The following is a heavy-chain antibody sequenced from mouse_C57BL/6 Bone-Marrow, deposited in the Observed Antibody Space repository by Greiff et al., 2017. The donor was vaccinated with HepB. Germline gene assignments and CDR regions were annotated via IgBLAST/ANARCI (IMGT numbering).Heavy chain of an antibody. V-gene: IGHV10-1*01. D-gene: IGHD2-4*01. CDR2: IRSKSNNYAT. J-gene: IGHJ4*01. CDR1: GFSFNTYA. Sequence: EAGGGLVQPKGSLNLSCAASGFSFNTYAMNWVRQAPGKGLEWVARIRSKSNNYATYYADSVKDRFTISRDDSESMLYLQMNNLKTEDTAMYYCVRHESSYDYEDYYAMDYWGQGTSVTVSS. CDR3: VRHESSYDYEDYYAMDY.